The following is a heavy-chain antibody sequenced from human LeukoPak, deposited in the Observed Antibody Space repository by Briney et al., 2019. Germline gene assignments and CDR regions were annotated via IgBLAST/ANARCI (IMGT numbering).Heavy chain of an antibody. D-gene: IGHD1-26*01. V-gene: IGHV4-59*01. Sequence: PSETLSLTCTVSGDSINSYYWSWIRQPPGKGLEWIGLIYYSGSTNYNPSLKSRVTISVDTSKNQFSLKLSTVTAADTAVYYCARVVYSRSNGMDAWGQGTTVTVSS. CDR1: GDSINSYY. CDR3: ARVVYSRSNGMDA. J-gene: IGHJ6*02. CDR2: IYYSGST.